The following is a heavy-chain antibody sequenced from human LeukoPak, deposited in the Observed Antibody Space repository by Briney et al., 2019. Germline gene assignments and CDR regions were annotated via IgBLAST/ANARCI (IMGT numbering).Heavy chain of an antibody. J-gene: IGHJ6*03. CDR3: AKDFYGDFLYYYYMDV. D-gene: IGHD4-17*01. CDR1: GFTFSSYA. V-gene: IGHV3-23*01. Sequence: GGSLRLSCAASGFTFSSYAMSWVRQAPGKGLEWVSAISGSGGSTYYADSVKGRFTISRDNSKNTLYLQMNSPRAEDTAVYYCAKDFYGDFLYYYYMDVWGKGTTVTVSS. CDR2: ISGSGGST.